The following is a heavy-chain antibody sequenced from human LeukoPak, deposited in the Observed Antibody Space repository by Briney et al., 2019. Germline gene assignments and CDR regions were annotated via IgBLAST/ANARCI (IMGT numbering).Heavy chain of an antibody. D-gene: IGHD3-22*01. J-gene: IGHJ4*02. V-gene: IGHV3-15*01. CDR3: TTTLYYYDSSGYYYEVYFDY. CDR1: GFTFSNAW. Sequence: GGSLRLSCAASGFTFSNAWMSWVRQAPGKGLEWVGRIKSKTDGGTTDYAAPVKGRFTISRDDSKNTLYLQMNSLKTEDTAVYYCTTTLYYYDSSGYYYEVYFDYWGQGTLVTVSS. CDR2: IKSKTDGGTT.